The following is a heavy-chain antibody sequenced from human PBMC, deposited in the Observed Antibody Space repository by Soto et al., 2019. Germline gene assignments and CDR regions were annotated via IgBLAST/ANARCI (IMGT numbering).Heavy chain of an antibody. CDR2: ISGSGRST. CDR1: EFTFSSYA. Sequence: EVQVLESGGGFVQPGGSLRLSCAASEFTFSSYAMSWVRQAPGKGLEWVSSISGSGRSTYYADSVKGRFTVSRDKSKNTLYPEMSRLRGEKKGGFYLCPGGFYSSEPRFDYWGQGTLVTVSS. J-gene: IGHJ4*02. CDR3: CPGGFYSSEPRFDY. D-gene: IGHD6-19*01. V-gene: IGHV3-23*01.